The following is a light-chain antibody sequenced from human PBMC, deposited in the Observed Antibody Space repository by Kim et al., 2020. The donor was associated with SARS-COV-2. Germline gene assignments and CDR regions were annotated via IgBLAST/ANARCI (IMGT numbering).Light chain of an antibody. CDR3: QQSYSTPYT. J-gene: IGKJ2*01. V-gene: IGKV1-39*01. CDR1: QSISSY. CDR2: AAS. Sequence: SAYVGGRGNITCRGSQSISSYLNWYQQKPGKAPKRRIYAASSLQSWVPSRFIGSGSGTDFTLYISSRQSEDFAAYYCQQSYSTPYTFGQGSKLEIK.